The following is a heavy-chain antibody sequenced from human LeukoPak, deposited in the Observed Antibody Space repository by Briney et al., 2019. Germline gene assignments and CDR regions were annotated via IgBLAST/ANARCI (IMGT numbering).Heavy chain of an antibody. Sequence: GGPLRLSCVASGFTFSSYEMNWVRQAPGKGLEGVSYISSGGSTIYYADSVKGRFTISRDNAKNSLYLQMNSLRAEDTAVYYCARERELWFGELSVDYWGQGTLVTVSS. J-gene: IGHJ4*02. V-gene: IGHV3-48*03. CDR1: GFTFSSYE. CDR3: ARERELWFGELSVDY. CDR2: ISSGGSTI. D-gene: IGHD3-10*01.